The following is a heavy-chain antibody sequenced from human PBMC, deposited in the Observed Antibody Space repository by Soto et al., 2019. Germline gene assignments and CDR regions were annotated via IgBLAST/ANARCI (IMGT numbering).Heavy chain of an antibody. CDR2: INAGNGNT. J-gene: IGHJ6*02. V-gene: IGHV1-3*01. CDR3: ARGHGDSSGYYSDRGMDV. CDR1: GYTFTSYA. Sequence: QVQLVQSGAEVKKPGASVKVSCKASGYTFTSYAMHWVRQAPGQRLEWMGWINAGNGNTKYSQKFQGRVTITRDTSASTAYMELSSLRSEDTAVYYCARGHGDSSGYYSDRGMDVWGQGTTVTVSS. D-gene: IGHD3-22*01.